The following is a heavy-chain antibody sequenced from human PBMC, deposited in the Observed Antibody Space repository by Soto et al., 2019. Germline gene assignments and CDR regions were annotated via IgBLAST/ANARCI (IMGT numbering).Heavy chain of an antibody. CDR2: INPNSGGT. Sequence: KVSCKASGYTFTGYYMHWVRQAPGQGLEWMGWINPNSGGTNYAQKFQGRVTMTRDTSISTAYMELSRLRSDDTAVYYCARDGSPWIQLWFDYWGQGTLVTVSS. CDR3: ARDGSPWIQLWFDY. CDR1: GYTFTGYY. J-gene: IGHJ5*01. V-gene: IGHV1-2*02. D-gene: IGHD5-18*01.